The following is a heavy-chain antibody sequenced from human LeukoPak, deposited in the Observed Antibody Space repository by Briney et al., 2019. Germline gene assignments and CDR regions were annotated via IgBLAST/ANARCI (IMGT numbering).Heavy chain of an antibody. J-gene: IGHJ4*02. Sequence: ASVKVSCKASGGTFSSYAISWVRQAPGQGLEWMGGIIPIFGTANYAQKFQGRVTITADESTSTAYMELSSLRSEDTAVYYCARGSYYYGSGSFMGSDYWGQGTLVTVSS. D-gene: IGHD3-10*01. CDR2: IIPIFGTA. CDR1: GGTFSSYA. CDR3: ARGSYYYGSGSFMGSDY. V-gene: IGHV1-69*13.